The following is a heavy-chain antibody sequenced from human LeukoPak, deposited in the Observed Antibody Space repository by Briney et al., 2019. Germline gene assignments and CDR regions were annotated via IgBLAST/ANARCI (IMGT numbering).Heavy chain of an antibody. V-gene: IGHV3-33*01. Sequence: GGSLRLSCAASGFTFSSYAMHWVRQAPGKGLEWVAVIWYDGSNKFYGDSVKGRFTISRDNSKNTLYLQMSSLRAEDTAVYYCARDTWDSSGHYYYFDQWGQGTLVTVSS. CDR2: IWYDGSNK. J-gene: IGHJ4*02. D-gene: IGHD3-22*01. CDR1: GFTFSSYA. CDR3: ARDTWDSSGHYYYFDQ.